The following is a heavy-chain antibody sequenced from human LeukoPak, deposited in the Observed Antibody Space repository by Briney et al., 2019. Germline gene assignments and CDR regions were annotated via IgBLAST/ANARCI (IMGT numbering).Heavy chain of an antibody. Sequence: SETLSLTCAVYGGSFSGYYWSWIRQPPGKGLERIGEINHSGSTNYNPSLKSRVTVSVDTSKNQFSLKLSSVTAADTAVYYCARGVRWFDPWGQGTLVTVSS. CDR2: INHSGST. J-gene: IGHJ5*02. CDR1: GGSFSGYY. D-gene: IGHD6-6*01. CDR3: ARGVRWFDP. V-gene: IGHV4-34*01.